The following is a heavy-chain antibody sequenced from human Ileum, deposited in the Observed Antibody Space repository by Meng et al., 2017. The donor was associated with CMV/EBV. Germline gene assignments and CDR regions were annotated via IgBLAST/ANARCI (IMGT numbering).Heavy chain of an antibody. CDR1: GFTFSSYA. V-gene: IGHV3-30*04. CDR2: ISYDGSNK. J-gene: IGHJ4*02. Sequence: GESLKISCAASGFTFSSYAMHWVRQAPGKGLEWVAVISYDGSNKYYADSVKGRFTISRDNSKNTLYLQMNSLRAEDTAVYYCAREQSGYSYGFEAGFDYWGQGTMVTVSS. CDR3: AREQSGYSYGFEAGFDY. D-gene: IGHD5-18*01.